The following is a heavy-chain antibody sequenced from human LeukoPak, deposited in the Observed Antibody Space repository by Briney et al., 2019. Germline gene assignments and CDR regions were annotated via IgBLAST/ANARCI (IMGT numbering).Heavy chain of an antibody. CDR3: ASLPVVITIFGVVTPYGIDV. Sequence: SETLSLTCTVSGGSISSSSYYWGWIRQPPGKGLEWIGSIYYSGSTYYNPSLKSRVTISVDTSKNQFSLKLSSVTAADTAVYYCASLPVVITIFGVVTPYGIDVWGQRTTVTVPS. J-gene: IGHJ6*02. V-gene: IGHV4-39*01. CDR1: GGSISSSSYY. D-gene: IGHD3-3*01. CDR2: IYYSGST.